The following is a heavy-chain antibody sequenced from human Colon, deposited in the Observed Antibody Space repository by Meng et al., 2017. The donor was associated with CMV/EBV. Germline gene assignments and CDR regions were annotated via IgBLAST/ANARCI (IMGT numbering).Heavy chain of an antibody. CDR1: GLPPRAIVLG. J-gene: IGHJ4*02. Sequence: SGLPPRAIVLGVAWIRQTPGKALEWLAIIYWDYDKRYRPSLESRLTIIKDTSKNQVVLIMTNMDPVDTATYYCAHRLRISGVRGFDLWGQGTLVTVSS. V-gene: IGHV2-5*02. D-gene: IGHD3-10*01. CDR3: AHRLRISGVRGFDL. CDR2: IYWDYDK.